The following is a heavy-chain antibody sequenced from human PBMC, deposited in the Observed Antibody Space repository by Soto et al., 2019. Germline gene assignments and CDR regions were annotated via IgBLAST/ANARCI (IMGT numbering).Heavy chain of an antibody. CDR3: DRGYYDSSGDYFDY. V-gene: IGHV4-39*07. J-gene: IGHJ4*02. CDR2: IYYSGST. CDR1: GGSISSSNSY. Sequence: SGTLSLTCTVSGGSISSSNSYWGWIRQPPGKGLEWIGSIYYSGSTYYNPSLKSRVTISVDTSKNQFSLKLSSVTAADTAVYYCDRGYYDSSGDYFDYWRQGTLDPVSS. D-gene: IGHD3-22*01.